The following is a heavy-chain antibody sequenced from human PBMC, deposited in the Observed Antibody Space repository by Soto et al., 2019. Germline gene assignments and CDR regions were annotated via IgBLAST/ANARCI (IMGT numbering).Heavy chain of an antibody. V-gene: IGHV1-46*01. CDR2: INPSGGRT. D-gene: IGHD5-18*01. J-gene: IGHJ4*02. Sequence: ASVNVSGKASGYTFTSDYMHWVRQAPGQGLEWIGIINPSGGRTSYAQKFQGRVTLTRDTSTSTVYMELSSLRSEDTAVYYCARALPRSSGYSYGALDYWGQGTLVTVSS. CDR3: ARALPRSSGYSYGALDY. CDR1: GYTFTSDY.